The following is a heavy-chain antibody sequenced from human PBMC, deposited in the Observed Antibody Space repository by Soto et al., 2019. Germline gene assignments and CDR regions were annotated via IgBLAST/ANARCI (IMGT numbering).Heavy chain of an antibody. Sequence: EVQLVESGGGLVQPGGSLKLSCAASGFTFSGSNMHWVRQASGRGLEWVGRIRIRANNYATEYAASVNGRFTISRDDSKGTAYLPMDSLKSEDTAVYYCTRAGIAAGQGFDSWGQGNLVTVSS. CDR1: GFTFSGSN. J-gene: IGHJ5*01. CDR3: TRAGIAAGQGFDS. D-gene: IGHD6-13*01. CDR2: IRIRANNYAT. V-gene: IGHV3-73*02.